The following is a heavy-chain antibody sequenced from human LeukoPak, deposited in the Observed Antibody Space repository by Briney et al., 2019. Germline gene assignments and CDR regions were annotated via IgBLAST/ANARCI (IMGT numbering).Heavy chain of an antibody. Sequence: ASVKVSCKASGYTFTGYYMHWVRQAPGQGLEWMGWINPNSGGTNYAQKFQGRVTMTRDTSISTAYMELSRLRSDDTAVYYCARSSYLWVYSDSSGSIDVFDIWGQGTVVTVSS. D-gene: IGHD3-22*01. CDR3: ARSSYLWVYSDSSGSIDVFDI. V-gene: IGHV1-2*02. CDR2: INPNSGGT. J-gene: IGHJ3*02. CDR1: GYTFTGYY.